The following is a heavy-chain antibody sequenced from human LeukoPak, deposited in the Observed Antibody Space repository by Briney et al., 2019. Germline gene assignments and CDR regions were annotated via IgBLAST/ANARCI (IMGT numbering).Heavy chain of an antibody. CDR1: GFTLSSYA. CDR3: ARDSGVGGTPHDAFDI. J-gene: IGHJ3*02. D-gene: IGHD3-10*01. Sequence: PGGSLTLSCAASGFTLSSYAMHWVRQAPGKGLEWVAVISYDGSNKYYADSVKGRFTISRDNAKNTLYLQMNSLRAEDTAVYYCARDSGVGGTPHDAFDIWGQGTMVTVSS. CDR2: ISYDGSNK. V-gene: IGHV3-30*04.